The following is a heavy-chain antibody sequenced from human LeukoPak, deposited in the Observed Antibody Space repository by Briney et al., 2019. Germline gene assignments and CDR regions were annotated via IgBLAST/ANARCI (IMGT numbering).Heavy chain of an antibody. J-gene: IGHJ3*02. V-gene: IGHV4-4*09. CDR3: ARHGDPGYSSSWYAFDI. CDR1: GVSISGHS. Sequence: SETLSLTCTVSGVSISGHSWSWIRQPPGKGLEWLGYIYSSGSTTYNPSLASRLSMSVDTPKNLFSLRLTSVSAADTAVYHCARHGDPGYSSSWYAFDIWGQGTMVTVSS. D-gene: IGHD6-13*01. CDR2: IYSSGST.